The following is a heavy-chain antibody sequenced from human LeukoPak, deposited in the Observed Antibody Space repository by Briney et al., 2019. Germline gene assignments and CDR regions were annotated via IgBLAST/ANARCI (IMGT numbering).Heavy chain of an antibody. V-gene: IGHV4-59*01. D-gene: IGHD3-10*01. CDR1: GGSISSYY. Sequence: SETLSLTCTVSGGSISSYYWSWIRQPPGKGLEWIGYIYYSGSTNYNPSLKSRVTISVDTSKNQFSLKLSSVTAADTAVYYCARGGRDSDGSAPRYWGQGTLVTVSS. J-gene: IGHJ4*02. CDR2: IYYSGST. CDR3: ARGGRDSDGSAPRY.